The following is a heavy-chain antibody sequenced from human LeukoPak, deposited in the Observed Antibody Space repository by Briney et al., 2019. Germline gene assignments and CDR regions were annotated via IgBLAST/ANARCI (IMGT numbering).Heavy chain of an antibody. CDR3: ARDAMVRGGSLDY. CDR1: GFTFSSYG. D-gene: IGHD3-10*01. CDR2: IKQDGSKK. J-gene: IGHJ4*02. V-gene: IGHV3-7*01. Sequence: PGGSLRLSCAASGFTFSSYGMHWVRQAPGKGLEWVANIKQDGSKKYYVDSVKGRFTISRDNAKNSLFLHMNSLRAEDTAVYYCARDAMVRGGSLDYWGQGTLVTVSS.